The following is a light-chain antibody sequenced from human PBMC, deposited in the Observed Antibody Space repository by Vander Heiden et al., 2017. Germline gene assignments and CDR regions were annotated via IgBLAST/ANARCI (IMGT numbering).Light chain of an antibody. V-gene: IGLV2-23*02. CDR1: SSDVGNYNL. CDR2: EVS. J-gene: IGLJ1*01. CDR3: CAYAGGRNV. Sequence: QSALTQPASVSGSPGQSITISCTGTSSDVGNYNLVSWYQQHPGKAPELMIYEVSQRPSGVPNRFSGSKSGNTASLTISGLQSQDEADYYCCAYAGGRNVFGTGTKVTFL.